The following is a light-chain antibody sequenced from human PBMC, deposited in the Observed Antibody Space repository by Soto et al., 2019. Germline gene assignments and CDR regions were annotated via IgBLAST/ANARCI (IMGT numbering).Light chain of an antibody. CDR1: QSITTW. CDR3: QHYNSYSEA. J-gene: IGKJ1*01. CDR2: KAT. V-gene: IGKV1-5*03. Sequence: LPMSPSPFTLSSSVGDRATTPCRASQSITTWLAWYQQKPGKAPKLLIYKATNLQSGVPSRFSGSGSGTEFTLTISSLQPDDFATYYCQHYNSYSEAFGQGTKVDIK.